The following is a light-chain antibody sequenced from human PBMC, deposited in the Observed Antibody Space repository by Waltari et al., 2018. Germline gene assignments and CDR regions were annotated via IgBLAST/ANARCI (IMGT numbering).Light chain of an antibody. CDR3: QQYASLPRT. J-gene: IGKJ1*01. CDR1: QTVTTTS. V-gene: IGKV3-20*01. Sequence: DIVLTQSPGTLSLSPGDRATLSCWASQTVTTTSLAWYQQKPGQAPRLLIYGASFRATGTPGRFSGSGAGTDFTLTISRLEPEDFAVYYCQQYASLPRTFGQGTRVEI. CDR2: GAS.